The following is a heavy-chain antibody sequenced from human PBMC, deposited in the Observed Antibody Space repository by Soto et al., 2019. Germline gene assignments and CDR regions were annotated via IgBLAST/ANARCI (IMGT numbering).Heavy chain of an antibody. CDR3: AKVPVGATGRFDY. V-gene: IGHV3-23*01. CDR2: ISGSGGST. J-gene: IGHJ4*02. D-gene: IGHD1-26*01. Sequence: PGGSLRLSCAGSGFTFSNYAMSWVRQAPGRGVAWVSAISGSGGSTYYADSVKGRFTISRDNSKNPLYLQMNSLRAEDTALYYCAKVPVGATGRFDYWGQGTLVTVSS. CDR1: GFTFSNYA.